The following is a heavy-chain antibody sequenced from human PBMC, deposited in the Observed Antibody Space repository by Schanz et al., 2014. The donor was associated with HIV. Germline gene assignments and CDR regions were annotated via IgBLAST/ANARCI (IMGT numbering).Heavy chain of an antibody. CDR1: GFTFSKYG. CDR2: VSFDGANK. CDR3: ATAAVTDYSDN. J-gene: IGHJ4*02. D-gene: IGHD4-17*01. V-gene: IGHV3-30*03. Sequence: QVQLVESGGGVVQPGRSLRLSCEASGFTFSKYGMHWVRQAPGKGLEWVAVVSFDGANKYYADSVKGRFTISRDNSKNTLYLQMNSLRAEDTAVYYCATAAVTDYSDNWGQGTLVTVSS.